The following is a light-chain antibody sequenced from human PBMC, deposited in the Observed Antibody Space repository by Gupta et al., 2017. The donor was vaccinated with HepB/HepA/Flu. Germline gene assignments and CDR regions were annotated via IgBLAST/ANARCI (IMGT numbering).Light chain of an antibody. CDR3: SSYAGSNNWAVV. Sequence: QSALTQPPSASGSPGQSVTISCTGTRSDVGGYNYVSWYQQHPGKAPKLMIYEVSKRPSGVPDRFSGSKSGNTASLTVSGLQAEDEADYYCSSYAGSNNWAVVFGGGTKLTVL. CDR2: EVS. J-gene: IGLJ2*01. CDR1: RSDVGGYNY. V-gene: IGLV2-8*01.